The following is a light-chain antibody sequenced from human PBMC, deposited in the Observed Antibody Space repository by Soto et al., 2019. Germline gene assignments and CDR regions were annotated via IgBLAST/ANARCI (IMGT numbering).Light chain of an antibody. CDR1: ESVTSS. CDR2: AAS. CDR3: QQYNIWPLWT. J-gene: IGKJ1*01. V-gene: IGKV3-15*01. Sequence: EIVMTQSPATLSVSPGDRATLSCRASESVTSSLAWYQQKPGQPPRLLIYAASTRATDVPARFSGGGSETEFTLTISSLQSADFVVYFYQQYNIWPLWTFGQGTKVEIK.